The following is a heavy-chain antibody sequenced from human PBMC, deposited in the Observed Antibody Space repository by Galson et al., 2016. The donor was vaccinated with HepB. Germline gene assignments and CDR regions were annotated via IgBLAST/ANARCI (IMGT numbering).Heavy chain of an antibody. Sequence: SVKVSCKASGYTFTSYDINWVRQATGQGLEWMGWTNVNSGNTGYAQKFQGGVTMTRNTPISTAYMELSSLRSKDTAVYYCVRGRYVDYDGGLDYWGQGTLVTVTS. CDR2: TNVNSGNT. D-gene: IGHD4-17*01. V-gene: IGHV1-8*01. CDR1: GYTFTSYD. J-gene: IGHJ4*02. CDR3: VRGRYVDYDGGLDY.